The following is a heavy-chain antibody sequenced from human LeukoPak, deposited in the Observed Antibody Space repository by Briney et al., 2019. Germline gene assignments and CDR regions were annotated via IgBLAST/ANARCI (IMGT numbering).Heavy chain of an antibody. J-gene: IGHJ4*02. D-gene: IGHD6-13*01. CDR2: IFYSGST. V-gene: IGHV4-39*01. Sequence: SETLSLTCTVSGGSISSSSFWGWIRRPPGKGLEWIGYIFYSGSTYYNPSLKSRVTLSVDTSDNQFSLRLTSVRAADTAMYYCARRGVTYSTSYFDSWGQGILVTVSP. CDR3: ARRGVTYSTSYFDS. CDR1: GGSISSSSF.